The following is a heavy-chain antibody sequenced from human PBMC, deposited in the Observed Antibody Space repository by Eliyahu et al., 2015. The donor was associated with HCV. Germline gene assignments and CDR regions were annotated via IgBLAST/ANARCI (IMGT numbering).Heavy chain of an antibody. Sequence: EVQLVESGGGLVKPGGSLRLSCAASGFTFSSYSMNWVRQAPGKGLEWVSSISSSSSYIYYADSVKGRLTISRDNAKNSLYLQMNSLRAEDTAVYYCARWSTTAFDYWGQGTLVTVSS. D-gene: IGHD4-17*01. CDR2: ISSSSSYI. J-gene: IGHJ4*02. CDR1: GFTFSSYS. V-gene: IGHV3-21*01. CDR3: ARWSTTAFDY.